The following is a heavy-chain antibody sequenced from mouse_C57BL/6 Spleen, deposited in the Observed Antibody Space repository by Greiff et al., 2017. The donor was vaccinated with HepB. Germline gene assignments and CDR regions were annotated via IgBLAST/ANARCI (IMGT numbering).Heavy chain of an antibody. J-gene: IGHJ4*01. CDR2: IDPSDSET. CDR1: GYTFTSYW. CDR3: ARLYYGSSLYAMDY. V-gene: IGHV1-52*01. D-gene: IGHD1-1*01. Sequence: VQLQQSGAELVRPGSSVKLSCKASGYTFTSYWMHWVKQRPIQGLEWIGNIDPSDSETHYNQKFKDKATLTVDKSSSTAYMQLSSLTSEDSAVYDCARLYYGSSLYAMDYWGQGTSVTVSS.